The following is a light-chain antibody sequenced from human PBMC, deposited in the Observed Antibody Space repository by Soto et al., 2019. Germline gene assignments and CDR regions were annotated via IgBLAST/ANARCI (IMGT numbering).Light chain of an antibody. CDR3: QQRSNWPPVIT. CDR2: DAS. Sequence: EIVLTQSPATLSLSPGERATLSCRASQSFSSYFAWYQQKPGQAPRLLIYDASKRATGIPARFSGRGSGTDFTLTISSIEREDFEVYYGQQRSNWPPVITFGQGTRLEIK. CDR1: QSFSSY. J-gene: IGKJ5*01. V-gene: IGKV3-11*01.